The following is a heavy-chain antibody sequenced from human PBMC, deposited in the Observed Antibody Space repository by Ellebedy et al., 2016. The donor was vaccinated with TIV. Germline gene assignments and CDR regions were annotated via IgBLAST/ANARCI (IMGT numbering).Heavy chain of an antibody. V-gene: IGHV3-9*01. D-gene: IGHD2-15*01. CDR2: ISWNSASI. Sequence: GGSLRLSXAASGFTFSSYAMSWVRQAPGKGLEWVSGISWNSASIGYADSVKGRFTISRDNAKNSLNLQMNSLRAEDTALYYCAKGSVGVLAASCFDYWGQGTLVTVSS. CDR3: AKGSVGVLAASCFDY. CDR1: GFTFSSYA. J-gene: IGHJ4*02.